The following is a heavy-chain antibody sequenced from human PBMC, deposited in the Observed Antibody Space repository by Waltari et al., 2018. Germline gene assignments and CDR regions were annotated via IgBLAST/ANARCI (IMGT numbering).Heavy chain of an antibody. D-gene: IGHD3-16*01. CDR3: ARVLEGADEYFDL. CDR2: TYSGALNSGGTT. Sequence: EVRLVESGGDLTRPGASLRLSCAASGLPVSPTDMSWIRQAPGKGLEWLSITYSGALNSGGTTFYADSVRGRFTTSRDNDRNILYLQMKSLRVDDTAIYYCARVLEGADEYFDLWGRGTLVTVSS. J-gene: IGHJ2*01. V-gene: IGHV3-53*01. CDR1: GLPVSPTD.